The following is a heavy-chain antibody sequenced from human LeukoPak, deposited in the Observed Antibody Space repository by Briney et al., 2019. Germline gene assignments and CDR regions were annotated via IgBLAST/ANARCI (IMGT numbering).Heavy chain of an antibody. CDR2: ISGSGGST. V-gene: IGHV3-23*01. Sequence: PGGSLRLSCAASGFTFRSFAMSWVRQAPGKGLEWVSAISGSGGSTYYADSVKGRFTISRDNSKNTLYLQMNSLRAEDTALYYCAKDPYSDFWSAPPPDYWGQGTLVTVSS. D-gene: IGHD3-3*01. CDR3: AKDPYSDFWSAPPPDY. CDR1: GFTFRSFA. J-gene: IGHJ4*02.